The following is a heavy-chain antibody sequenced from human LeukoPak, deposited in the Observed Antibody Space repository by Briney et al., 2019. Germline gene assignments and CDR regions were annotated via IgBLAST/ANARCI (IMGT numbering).Heavy chain of an antibody. D-gene: IGHD5-18*01. CDR2: IIPIFGTA. V-gene: IGHV1-69*01. Sequence: SVKVSCKASGGTFSSYAISWVRQAPGQGLEWMGGIIPIFGTANYAQKFQGRVTITADESTSTAYMELSSLRSEDTAVYYCARGSAMGYYFDYWGQGTLVTVSS. CDR1: GGTFSSYA. CDR3: ARGSAMGYYFDY. J-gene: IGHJ4*02.